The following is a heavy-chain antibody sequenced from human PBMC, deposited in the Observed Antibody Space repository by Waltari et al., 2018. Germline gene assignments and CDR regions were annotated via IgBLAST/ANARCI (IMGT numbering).Heavy chain of an antibody. CDR2: IIPIFGTA. CDR3: ARAVPPYDSSGKGAFDI. Sequence: QVQLVQSGAEVKKPGSSVKVSCQASGGPFSSYAISWVRQAPGQGLEWMGGIIPIFGTANYAQKFQGRVTITADESTSTAYMELSSLRSEDTAVYCCARAVPPYDSSGKGAFDIWGQGTMVTVSS. V-gene: IGHV1-69*12. J-gene: IGHJ3*02. CDR1: GGPFSSYA. D-gene: IGHD3-22*01.